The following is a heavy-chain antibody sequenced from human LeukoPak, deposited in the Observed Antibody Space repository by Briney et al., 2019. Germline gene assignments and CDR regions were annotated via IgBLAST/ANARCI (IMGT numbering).Heavy chain of an antibody. D-gene: IGHD6-19*01. CDR1: GFTFSSYA. Sequence: GGSLRLSCAASGFTFSSYAMHWVRQAPGKGLEWVAVISYDGSNKYYADSVKGRFTISRDNSKNTLYLQMNSLRAEDTAVYYCAREEWPRWYSSGWYDYWGQGTLVTVSS. CDR2: ISYDGSNK. J-gene: IGHJ4*02. V-gene: IGHV3-30-3*01. CDR3: AREEWPRWYSSGWYDY.